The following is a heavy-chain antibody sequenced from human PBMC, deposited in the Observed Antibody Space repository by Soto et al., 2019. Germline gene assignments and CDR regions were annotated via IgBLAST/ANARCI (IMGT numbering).Heavy chain of an antibody. CDR1: GGTFSSYT. V-gene: IGHV1-46*01. D-gene: IGHD1-26*01. CDR3: ARDGSGTYSGWFDP. Sequence: ASVKVSCKASGGTFSSYTISWVRQAPGQGLEWMGIINPSGGSTSYAQRFQGRVTMTRDTSTSTVYMELRSLRSDDTAVYYCARDGSGTYSGWFDPWGQGTLVTVSS. CDR2: INPSGGST. J-gene: IGHJ5*02.